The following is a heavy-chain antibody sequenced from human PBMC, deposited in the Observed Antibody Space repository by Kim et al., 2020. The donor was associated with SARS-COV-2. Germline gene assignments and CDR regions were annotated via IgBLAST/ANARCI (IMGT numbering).Heavy chain of an antibody. D-gene: IGHD3-10*01. V-gene: IGHV4-59*01. Sequence: SETLSLTCTVSGGSISSYYWSWIRQPPGKGLEWIGYIYYSGSTNYNPSLKSRVTISVDTSKNQFSLKLSSVTAADAAVYYCARGDGSGADPDVSWGQGTLVTVSS. J-gene: IGHJ4*02. CDR1: GGSISSYY. CDR2: IYYSGST. CDR3: ARGDGSGADPDVS.